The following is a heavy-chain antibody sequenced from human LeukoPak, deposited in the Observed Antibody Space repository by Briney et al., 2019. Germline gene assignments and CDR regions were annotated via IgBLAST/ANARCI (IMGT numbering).Heavy chain of an antibody. CDR1: GYTFSDYY. CDR3: ARGLGRTAVARSFDY. CDR2: INPSGGST. Sequence: ASVKVSCKASGYTFSDYYIHWVRQAPGQGLEWMGIINPSGGSTSYAQKFQGRVTMTRDTSTSTVYMELSSLRSEDTAVYYCARGLGRTAVARSFDYWGQGTLVTVSS. D-gene: IGHD6-19*01. V-gene: IGHV1-46*01. J-gene: IGHJ4*02.